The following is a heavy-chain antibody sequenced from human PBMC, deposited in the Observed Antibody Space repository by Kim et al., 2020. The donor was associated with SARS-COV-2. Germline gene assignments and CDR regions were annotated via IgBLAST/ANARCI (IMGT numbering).Heavy chain of an antibody. J-gene: IGHJ5*02. CDR2: ISPDGSTK. Sequence: ASVKVSCKASGYAFNSYHFHWIRQAPGQGLEWMGIISPDGSTKNYAQKFQGRITLTTDTSTSTVFMELTSLTSVDTAVYYCARGMWFGDSPSTPFGPWGLGSLVIVSS. CDR3: ARGMWFGDSPSTPFGP. CDR1: GYAFNSYH. V-gene: IGHV1-46*02. D-gene: IGHD3-10*01.